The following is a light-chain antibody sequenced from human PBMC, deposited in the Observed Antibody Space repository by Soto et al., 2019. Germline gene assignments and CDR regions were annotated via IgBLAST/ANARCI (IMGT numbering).Light chain of an antibody. J-gene: IGKJ4*01. CDR2: SAT. CDR1: ENIRTW. Sequence: DIQMTQSPSTLSASVGDRVTITCRASENIRTWLAWYQQKPGKAPRLLIYSATSLESGVPSRFSGSGSETEFPLTITTLQPEDFATYFCQHYKTFSLVFGGGTKVEIK. CDR3: QHYKTFSLV. V-gene: IGKV1-5*03.